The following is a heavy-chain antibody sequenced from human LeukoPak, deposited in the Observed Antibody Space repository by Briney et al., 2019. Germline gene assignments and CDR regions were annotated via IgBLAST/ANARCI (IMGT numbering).Heavy chain of an antibody. CDR2: INHSGST. CDR1: GGSFSDYY. J-gene: IGHJ5*02. D-gene: IGHD3-10*01. CDR3: ARTRISMLRGVIRCWFDT. V-gene: IGHV4-34*01. Sequence: MASETLSLTCSVYGGSFSDYYWSWIRQPPGKGLEWIGEINHSGSTNYNPSLKSRVTISVDTSKNQFSLKLSSVTAADTAVYYCARTRISMLRGVIRCWFDTWGQGTLVTVSS.